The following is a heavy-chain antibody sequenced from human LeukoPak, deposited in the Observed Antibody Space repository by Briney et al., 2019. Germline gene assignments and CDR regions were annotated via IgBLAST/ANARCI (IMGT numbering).Heavy chain of an antibody. CDR2: ISRSGSTI. J-gene: IGHJ6*02. V-gene: IGHV3-48*03. CDR3: ARDLAYYYYFYGMDV. CDR1: GFIFSNYE. Sequence: GGSLRLSCAASGFIFSNYEMTWVRQAPGKGLEWVSYISRSGSTIYYADSVKGRFTISRDNAKNSLFLQMNSLRAEDTEVYYCARDLAYYYYFYGMDVWGQGTTVTVSS.